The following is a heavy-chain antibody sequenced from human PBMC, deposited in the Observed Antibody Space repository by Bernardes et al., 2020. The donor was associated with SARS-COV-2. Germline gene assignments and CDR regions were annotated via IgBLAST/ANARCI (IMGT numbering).Heavy chain of an antibody. V-gene: IGHV1-58*01. CDR2: IDVDGGGT. J-gene: IGHJ5*02. CDR3: AAGPNWFDH. Sequence: SVTVSCKASVITFSSSAVQWVRQARVQRLEWVGWIDVDGGGTNYAQKFQERVTITWDMSTRTGYLHLSSLRSEDAAVYYCAAGPNWFDHWGQGTLVTVSS. CDR1: VITFSSSA. D-gene: IGHD2-8*01.